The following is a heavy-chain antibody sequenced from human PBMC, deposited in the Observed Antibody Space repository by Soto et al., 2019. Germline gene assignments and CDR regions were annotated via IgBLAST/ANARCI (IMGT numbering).Heavy chain of an antibody. Sequence: EVQLLEFGGGLVQPGGSLRLSCAASGFTFSCCAMSWVRQAPGKGLEWVSTISSDATYIYYADSVKGRFTISRDNSRNTVFLEMNSLRAEDTALYYCAKWCYSGSERFNDFWGQGALVTVSS. CDR3: AKWCYSGSERFNDF. J-gene: IGHJ4*02. V-gene: IGHV3-23*01. CDR1: GFTFSCCA. D-gene: IGHD3-10*01. CDR2: ISSDATYI.